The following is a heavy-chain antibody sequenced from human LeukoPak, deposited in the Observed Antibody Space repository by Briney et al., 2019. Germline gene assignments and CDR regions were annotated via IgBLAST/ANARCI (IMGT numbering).Heavy chain of an antibody. J-gene: IGHJ3*02. CDR3: ASQYYYGSGSYFLAFDI. CDR1: GYTFTSYD. CDR2: MNPNSGNT. V-gene: IGHV1-8*01. Sequence: GASVKVSCKASGYTFTSYDINWVRQSTGQGLEWMGWMNPNSGNTGYAQKFQGRVTMTRNTSISTAYMELSSLRSEDTAVYYCASQYYYGSGSYFLAFDIWGQGTMVTVSS. D-gene: IGHD3-10*01.